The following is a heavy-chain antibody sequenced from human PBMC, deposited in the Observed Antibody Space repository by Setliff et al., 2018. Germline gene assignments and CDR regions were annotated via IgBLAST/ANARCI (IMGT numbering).Heavy chain of an antibody. Sequence: SETLSLTCLVSGDSLDSGAAYWTWIRQPAGKGLEWIGHIFPSGTTKYNPSLQSRVTISLDTSNHQFSLTLSSMTAADTAVYYCARTNHAADYWGPGLLVTVS. CDR1: GDSLDSGAAY. CDR3: ARTNHAADY. J-gene: IGHJ4*02. CDR2: IFPSGTT. D-gene: IGHD2-15*01. V-gene: IGHV4-61*09.